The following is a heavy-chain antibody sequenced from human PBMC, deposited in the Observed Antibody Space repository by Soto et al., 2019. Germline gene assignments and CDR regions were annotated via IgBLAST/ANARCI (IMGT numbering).Heavy chain of an antibody. Sequence: SETLSLTCTVSGGSISSYYWSWIRQPPGKGLEWIGYIYYSGSTNYNPSLKSRVTISVDTSKNQFSLKLSSVTAADTAVYYCAKSGGGYVNSGYYGGDYDSWGRGTLVTAPQ. CDR1: GGSISSYY. CDR3: AKSGGGYVNSGYYGGDYDS. V-gene: IGHV4-59*01. D-gene: IGHD3-22*01. CDR2: IYYSGST. J-gene: IGHJ5*01.